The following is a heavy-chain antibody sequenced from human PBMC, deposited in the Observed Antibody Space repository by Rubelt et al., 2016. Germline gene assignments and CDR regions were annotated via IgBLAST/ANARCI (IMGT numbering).Heavy chain of an antibody. J-gene: IGHJ6*02. CDR3: ARYNPLGYCSSTSCYAEAEAVKGGGGYYYYGMDV. CDR2: INPNSGGT. D-gene: IGHD2-2*01. Sequence: MHWVRQAPGQGLEWMGWINPNSGGTNYAQKFQGRVTMTRDTSISTAYMELSRLRSDDTAVYYCARYNPLGYCSSTSCYAEAEAVKGGGGYYYYGMDVWGQGTTVTVSS. V-gene: IGHV1-2*02.